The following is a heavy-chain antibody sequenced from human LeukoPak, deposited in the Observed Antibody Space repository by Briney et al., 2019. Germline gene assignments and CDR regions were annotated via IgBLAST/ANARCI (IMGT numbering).Heavy chain of an antibody. CDR1: GFTFSSYW. J-gene: IGHJ4*02. V-gene: IGHV3-7*01. CDR3: ARVDRRYGAIDY. D-gene: IGHD4-17*01. CDR2: IKEDGSEK. Sequence: GGSLRLSCAPSGFTFSSYWMTWVRQAPGKGREWVANIKEDGSEKYYVDSVKGRFTISRDNAKNSLYLQMNSLRAEDTAVYYCARVDRRYGAIDYWGQGTLVTVSS.